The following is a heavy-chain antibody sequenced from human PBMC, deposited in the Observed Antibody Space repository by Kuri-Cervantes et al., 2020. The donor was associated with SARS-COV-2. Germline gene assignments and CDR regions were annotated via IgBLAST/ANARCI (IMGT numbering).Heavy chain of an antibody. CDR3: ARDSLLPYYYGMDV. Sequence: ASVKVSCKASGYTFTGYYMHWVRQAPGQGLEWMGWINPNSGGTNYAQKFQGRVTMTRDTSISTAYMELSRLRSDDTAVYYCARDSLLPYYYGMDVWGQGTTVTVSS. CDR1: GYTFTGYY. J-gene: IGHJ6*02. CDR2: INPNSGGT. D-gene: IGHD2-15*01. V-gene: IGHV1-2*02.